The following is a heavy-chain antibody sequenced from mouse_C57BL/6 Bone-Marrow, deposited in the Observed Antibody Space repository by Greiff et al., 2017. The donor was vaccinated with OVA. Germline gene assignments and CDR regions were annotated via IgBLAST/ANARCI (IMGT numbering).Heavy chain of an antibody. CDR3: ARVGHYYGSSYDAMDY. D-gene: IGHD1-1*01. Sequence: DVQLVESGGGLVKPGGSLKLSCAASGFTFSSYAMSWVRQTPEKRLEWVATISDGGSYTYYPDNVKGRFTISRDNAKNNLYLQMSHLKSEDTAMYYCARVGHYYGSSYDAMDYWGQGTSVTVSS. J-gene: IGHJ4*01. V-gene: IGHV5-4*01. CDR1: GFTFSSYA. CDR2: ISDGGSYT.